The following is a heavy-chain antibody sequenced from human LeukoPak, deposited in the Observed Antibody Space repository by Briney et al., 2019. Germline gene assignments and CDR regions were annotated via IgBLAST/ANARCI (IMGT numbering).Heavy chain of an antibody. V-gene: IGHV4-39*01. CDR1: GGSISSSSYY. J-gene: IGHJ4*02. Sequence: SETLSLTCTVSGGSISSSSYYWGWIRQPPGKGLEWIGSIYYSGSTYYNPSLKSRVTISVDTSKNQFSLKLSSVTAADTAVYYCARGPVYGPWRYFDYWGQGTLVTVSS. CDR2: IYYSGST. D-gene: IGHD3-10*01. CDR3: ARGPVYGPWRYFDY.